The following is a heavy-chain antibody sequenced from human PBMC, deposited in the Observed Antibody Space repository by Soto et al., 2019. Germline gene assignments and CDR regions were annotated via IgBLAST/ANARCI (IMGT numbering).Heavy chain of an antibody. V-gene: IGHV1-18*01. J-gene: IGHJ5*02. D-gene: IGHD6-25*01. Sequence: QVQLVQSGTEVQKPGASVKVSCKASGYTFNNFVVAWVRQAPGQGLEWMGWISASNGDTNYAQKCQGRVTMTTDTSTNTAYMHLRSLRSDDTAVYYCASAPVGVAPTATYIDPWGQGTRVSVSS. CDR3: ASAPVGVAPTATYIDP. CDR2: ISASNGDT. CDR1: GYTFNNFV.